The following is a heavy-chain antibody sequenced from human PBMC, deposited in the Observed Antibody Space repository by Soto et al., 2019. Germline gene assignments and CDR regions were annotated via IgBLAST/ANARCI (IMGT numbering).Heavy chain of an antibody. Sequence: QVQLVESGGGVVQPGRSLRLSCAASGFTFSSYAMHWXXXXXXXXXXXXXXXXXDGSNKYYADSVKGRFTISRDNSKXXXXXXXXXXXXXXXXXXXXXXXXXXXXXXXXXXXXXXMDVWGQGTTVTVSS. V-gene: IGHV3-30-3*01. J-gene: IGHJ6*02. CDR1: GFTFSSYA. CDR2: XXXDGSNK. CDR3: XXXXXXXXXXXXXXXXXXMDV.